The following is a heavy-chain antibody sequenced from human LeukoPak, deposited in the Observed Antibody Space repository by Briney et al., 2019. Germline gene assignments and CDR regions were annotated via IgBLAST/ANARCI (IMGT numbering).Heavy chain of an antibody. V-gene: IGHV4-4*02. CDR2: IYHSGST. D-gene: IGHD6-13*01. CDR1: GGSISSSNW. J-gene: IGHJ1*01. CDR3: ARRPSSWQLGYFQH. Sequence: KPSGTLSLTCAVSGGSISSSNWWSWVRQPPGKGLEWIGEIYHSGSTNYNPSLKSRVTISVDKSKNQFSLKLSSVTAADTAVYYCARRPSSWQLGYFQHWGQGTLVTVSS.